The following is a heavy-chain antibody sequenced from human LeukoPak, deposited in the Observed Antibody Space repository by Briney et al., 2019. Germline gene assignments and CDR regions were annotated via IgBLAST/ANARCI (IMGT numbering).Heavy chain of an antibody. D-gene: IGHD2-21*02. V-gene: IGHV3-21*01. J-gene: IGHJ3*02. Sequence: GGSLRLSCAASGFTFSSYSMNWVRQAPGKGLEWVSSISSSSSYIYYADSVKGRFTISRDNAKNSLYLQMNSLRAEDTAVYYCARDGAPIVVVTADESAFDIWGQGTMVTVSS. CDR1: GFTFSSYS. CDR3: ARDGAPIVVVTADESAFDI. CDR2: ISSSSSYI.